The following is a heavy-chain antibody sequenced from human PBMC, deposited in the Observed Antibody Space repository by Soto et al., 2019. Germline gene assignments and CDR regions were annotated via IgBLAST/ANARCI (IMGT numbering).Heavy chain of an antibody. Sequence: EVQLVESGGGLIQPGGSPRLSCAASGFTVSSNYMSWVRQAPGKGLEWVSVIYSGGSTYYADSVKGRFTISRDNSKNTLYLQMNSLRAEDTAVYYCAGAFCGGDCYSAFDYWGQGTLVTVSS. J-gene: IGHJ4*02. CDR2: IYSGGST. CDR1: GFTVSSNY. D-gene: IGHD2-21*02. V-gene: IGHV3-53*01. CDR3: AGAFCGGDCYSAFDY.